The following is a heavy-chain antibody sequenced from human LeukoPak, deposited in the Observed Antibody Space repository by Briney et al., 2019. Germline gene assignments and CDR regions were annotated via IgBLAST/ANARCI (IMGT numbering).Heavy chain of an antibody. J-gene: IGHJ4*02. CDR3: ARGVMAARLYYFDY. Sequence: GGSLRLSCAASGFSFGSHPMNWVRQAPGKGLECVSGITGSGDYTYYIDSVQGRFTISRDNSKNMLFLQMNSLRAEDTAVYYCARGVMAARLYYFDYWGRGILVTVSS. CDR1: GFSFGSHP. V-gene: IGHV3-23*01. D-gene: IGHD2-21*01. CDR2: ITGSGDYT.